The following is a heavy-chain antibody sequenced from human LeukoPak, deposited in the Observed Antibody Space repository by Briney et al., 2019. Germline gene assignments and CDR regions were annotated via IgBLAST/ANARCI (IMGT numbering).Heavy chain of an antibody. J-gene: IGHJ4*02. CDR2: IYPGDSDT. V-gene: IGHV5-51*01. CDR1: GYSFTSYW. Sequence: GESLKISCKGSGYSFTSYWIGWVRQMPGKGLEWMGIIYPGDSDTRYSPSLQGQVTISADKSISTAYLQWSSPKASDTAMYYCARPADTAMVTEFDYWGQGTLVTVSS. CDR3: ARPADTAMVTEFDY. D-gene: IGHD5-18*01.